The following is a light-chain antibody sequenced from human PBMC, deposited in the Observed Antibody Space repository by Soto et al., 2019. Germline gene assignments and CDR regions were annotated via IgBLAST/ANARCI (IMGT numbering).Light chain of an antibody. J-gene: IGLJ1*01. CDR3: SSYAGSNNYV. Sequence: QSALTQPPSASGSPGQSVTISCTGTSSDIGGWDYVSWYQHHPGKAPKLMIYEVSERPSGVPDRFSGSKSGNTASLTVSGLQAEDEADYYCSSYAGSNNYVFGTGTKVTVL. CDR2: EVS. V-gene: IGLV2-8*01. CDR1: SSDIGGWDY.